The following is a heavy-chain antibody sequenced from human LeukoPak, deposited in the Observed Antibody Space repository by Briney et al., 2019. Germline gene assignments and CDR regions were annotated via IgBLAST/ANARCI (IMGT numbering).Heavy chain of an antibody. D-gene: IGHD6-6*01. J-gene: IGHJ4*02. CDR3: ARDQYSSSSNFDY. V-gene: IGHV3-33*01. CDR1: GFTFSSYG. CDR2: IWSDGSYK. Sequence: PGGSLRLSCAASGFTFSSYGMHWVRQAPGKGLEWVAVIWSDGSYKYYADSVKGRFTISRDNSKNTLFLQMNSLRAEDTAVFYCARDQYSSSSNFDYWGQGTLVTVSS.